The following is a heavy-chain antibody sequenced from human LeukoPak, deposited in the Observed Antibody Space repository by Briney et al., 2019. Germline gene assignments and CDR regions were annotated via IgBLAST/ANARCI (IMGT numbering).Heavy chain of an antibody. CDR3: ARDTSWYTGYDGGLDY. D-gene: IGHD5-12*01. CDR2: IYHSAST. J-gene: IGHJ4*02. CDR1: GGSISSDGYS. Sequence: PSQTLSLTCVVSGGSISSDGYSWSWIRQPPGKGLEWIGCIYHSASTYYNPSLKSRVSISVDRSKNQFSLKLSSVTAADTAFYYCARDTSWYTGYDGGLDYWGQGTQVAVSS. V-gene: IGHV4-30-2*01.